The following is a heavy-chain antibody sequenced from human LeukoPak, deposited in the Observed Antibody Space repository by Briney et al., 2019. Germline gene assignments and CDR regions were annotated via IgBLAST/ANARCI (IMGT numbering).Heavy chain of an antibody. V-gene: IGHV4-59*01. CDR2: IYYSETT. J-gene: IGHJ6*03. D-gene: IGHD1-14*01. CDR1: GGSISNYF. Sequence: SETLSLTCSVSGGSISNYFWSWIRQPPGKGLECIGVIYYSETTNYNPSFKSRVTISVDTSKNQFSLKLNSVTAADTAVYYCARFPGGAEYRHYYYMDVWGKGTTVTVSS. CDR3: ARFPGGAEYRHYYYMDV.